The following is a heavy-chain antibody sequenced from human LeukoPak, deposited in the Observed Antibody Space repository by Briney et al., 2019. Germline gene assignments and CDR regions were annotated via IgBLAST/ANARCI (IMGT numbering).Heavy chain of an antibody. J-gene: IGHJ4*02. CDR3: ARANQSITIFGVVRYYFDY. V-gene: IGHV1-69*05. Sequence: SVKVSCKASGGTFSSYTISWVRQAPGQGLEWMGRIIPIFGTANYAQKFQGRVTITTDESTSTAYMELSSLRSEDTAVYYCARANQSITIFGVVRYYFDYWGQGTLVTVSS. D-gene: IGHD3-3*01. CDR2: IIPIFGTA. CDR1: GGTFSSYT.